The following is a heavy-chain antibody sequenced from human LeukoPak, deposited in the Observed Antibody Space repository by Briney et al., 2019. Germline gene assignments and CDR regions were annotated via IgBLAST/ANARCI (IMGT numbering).Heavy chain of an antibody. J-gene: IGHJ4*02. CDR1: GGSVSSGSYY. V-gene: IGHV4-39*07. Sequence: SETLSLTCTVSGGSVSSGSYYWSWIRQPPGKGLEWIGEINHSGSTNYNPSLKSRVTISVDTSKNQFSLKLGSVTAADTAVYYCAKGYCSSPSCPNFDYWGQGTLVTVSS. CDR2: INHSGST. CDR3: AKGYCSSPSCPNFDY. D-gene: IGHD2-2*01.